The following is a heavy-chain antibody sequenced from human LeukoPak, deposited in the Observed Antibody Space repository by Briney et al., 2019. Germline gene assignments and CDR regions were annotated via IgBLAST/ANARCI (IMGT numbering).Heavy chain of an antibody. V-gene: IGHV4-30-2*01. CDR3: ARSPDYGDSSYYFDY. D-gene: IGHD4-17*01. Sequence: TLSLTCTVSGGSISSESYYWTWIRQHPGKGLEWIGYIYHSGSTYYNPSLKSRVTISVDRSKNQFSLKLSSVTAADTAVYYCARSPDYGDSSYYFDYWGQGTLVTVSS. CDR1: GGSISSESYY. CDR2: IYHSGST. J-gene: IGHJ4*02.